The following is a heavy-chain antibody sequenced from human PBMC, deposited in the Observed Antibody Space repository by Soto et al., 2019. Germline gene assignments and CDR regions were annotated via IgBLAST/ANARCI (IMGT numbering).Heavy chain of an antibody. CDR3: VRDTYYYHSSGPAPFEY. CDR2: ISGYNGNT. Sequence: ASVKVYCRTSGYSFTTYGLSWVRQAPGRGLEWVGWISGYNGNTNYAQKFQGTVILTTDTPTTTGYMEIKSLSSDDTAVYYCVRDTYYYHSSGPAPFEYWGQGTQVTVSS. D-gene: IGHD3-22*01. CDR1: GYSFTTYG. V-gene: IGHV1-18*01. J-gene: IGHJ4*02.